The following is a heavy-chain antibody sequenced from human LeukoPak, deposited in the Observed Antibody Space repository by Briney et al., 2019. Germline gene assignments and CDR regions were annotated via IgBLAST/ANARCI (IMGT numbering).Heavy chain of an antibody. D-gene: IGHD6-6*01. V-gene: IGHV4-30-4*01. CDR1: GGSISSGDYY. CDR2: IYYSGST. J-gene: IGHJ6*02. CDR3: ARDVRESRHYYYYYGMDV. Sequence: SQTLSLTCTVSGGSISSGDYYWSWIRQPPGTGLEWLGYIYYSGSTYYNPSLKSRVTISVDTSKNQFSLKLSSVTAADTAVYYCARDVRESRHYYYYYGMDVWGQGTTVTVSS.